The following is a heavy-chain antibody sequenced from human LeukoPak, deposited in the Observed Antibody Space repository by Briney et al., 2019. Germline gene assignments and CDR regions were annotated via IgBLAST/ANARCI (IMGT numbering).Heavy chain of an antibody. J-gene: IGHJ4*02. D-gene: IGHD5-18*01. CDR2: IGGSGTSA. Sequence: PGGSLRLSCAASGFTFSSYAMSWVRQAPGKGLEWVSAIGGSGTSAYYADSLKGRFTISRDNSKNTLYLQVNSLRAEDTAVYYCAKDDSAYSYDSFDYWGQGTLVTVSS. CDR1: GFTFSSYA. CDR3: AKDDSAYSYDSFDY. V-gene: IGHV3-23*01.